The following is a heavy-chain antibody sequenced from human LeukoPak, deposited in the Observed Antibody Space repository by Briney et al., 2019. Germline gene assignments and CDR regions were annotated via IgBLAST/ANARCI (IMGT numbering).Heavy chain of an antibody. D-gene: IGHD2-15*01. V-gene: IGHV3-64*01. CDR3: ASAVVVAARGAFDI. CDR2: ISSNGGST. J-gene: IGHJ3*02. CDR1: GFTFSSYA. Sequence: GGSLRLSCAASGFTFSSYAMHWVRQAPGKGLEYVSAISSNGGSTYYANSVKGRFTISRDNSKNTLYLQMGSLRAEDMAVYYCASAVVVAARGAFDIWGQGTMVTVSS.